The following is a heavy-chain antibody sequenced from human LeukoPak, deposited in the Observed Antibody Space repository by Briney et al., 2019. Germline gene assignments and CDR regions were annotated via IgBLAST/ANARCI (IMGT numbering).Heavy chain of an antibody. J-gene: IGHJ1*01. Sequence: ASVKVSCKASGGTFSSYAISWVRQAPGQGLEWMGRISAYNGNTNYAQKVQDRVTMTTDTSTSTAYMEFRSLTSDDTAVYYCARDSADCSGGGCYSAEYFQHWGQGTLVTVSS. D-gene: IGHD2-15*01. CDR1: GGTFSSYA. CDR2: ISAYNGNT. CDR3: ARDSADCSGGGCYSAEYFQH. V-gene: IGHV1-18*01.